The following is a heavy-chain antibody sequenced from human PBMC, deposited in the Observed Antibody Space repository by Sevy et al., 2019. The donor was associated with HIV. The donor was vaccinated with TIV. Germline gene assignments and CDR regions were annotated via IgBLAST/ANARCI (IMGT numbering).Heavy chain of an antibody. V-gene: IGHV3-33*01. J-gene: IGHJ6*02. CDR3: ARAGGELRPMDV. D-gene: IGHD4-17*01. Sequence: GGSLRLSCAASGFTFSSYGMHWVRQAPGKGLEWVAVIWYDGSNKYYADSVKGRFTISRDNSKNTLYLQMNSLRAEDTAVYYCARAGGELRPMDVWGQGTTVTVS. CDR2: IWYDGSNK. CDR1: GFTFSSYG.